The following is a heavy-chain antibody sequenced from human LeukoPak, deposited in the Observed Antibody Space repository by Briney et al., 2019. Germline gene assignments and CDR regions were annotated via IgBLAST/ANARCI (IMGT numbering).Heavy chain of an antibody. D-gene: IGHD3-16*01. CDR1: GLSFSNAW. V-gene: IGHV3-7*03. Sequence: GGSLRLSCAASGLSFSNAWTNWVRQAPGKGLEWVASINHNGNVNYYVDSVKGRFTISRDNAKNSLYLQMSNLRAEDTAVYFCARGGGLDVWGQGATVTVSS. CDR3: ARGGGLDV. J-gene: IGHJ6*02. CDR2: INHNGNVN.